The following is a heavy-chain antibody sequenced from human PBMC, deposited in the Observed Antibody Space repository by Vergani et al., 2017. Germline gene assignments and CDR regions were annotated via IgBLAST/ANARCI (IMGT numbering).Heavy chain of an antibody. CDR3: TTGWGSRGSWDYYYYYGMDV. Sequence: EVQLVESGGGLVKPGGSLRLSCAASGFTFSNAWMSWVRQAPGKGLEWVGRIKSKTDGGTTDYAAPVKGRFTISRDDSKNTLYLQMNSLKTEDTAVYYCTTGWGSRGSWDYYYYYGMDVWGQGTTVTVSS. V-gene: IGHV3-15*01. CDR1: GFTFSNAW. CDR2: IKSKTDGGTT. D-gene: IGHD1-26*01. J-gene: IGHJ6*02.